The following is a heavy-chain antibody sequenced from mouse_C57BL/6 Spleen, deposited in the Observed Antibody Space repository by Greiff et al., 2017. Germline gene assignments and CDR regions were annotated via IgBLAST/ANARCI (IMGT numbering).Heavy chain of an antibody. V-gene: IGHV1-55*01. CDR3: ARSGSYYFAY. Sequence: VKLQESGAELVKPGASVKMSCKASGYTFTSYWITWVKQRPGQGLEWIGDIYPGSGSTNYNEKFKSKATLTVDTSSSTAYMQLSSLTSEDSAVYYCARSGSYYFAYWGQGTTLTVSS. CDR1: GYTFTSYW. J-gene: IGHJ2*01. D-gene: IGHD3-1*01. CDR2: IYPGSGST.